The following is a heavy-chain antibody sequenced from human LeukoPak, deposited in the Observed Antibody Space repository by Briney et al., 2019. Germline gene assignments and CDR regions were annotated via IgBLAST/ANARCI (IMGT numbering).Heavy chain of an antibody. CDR1: GFTFSSYW. CDR3: ARGRPHGNDY. CDR2: IASDGSST. V-gene: IGHV3-74*01. Sequence: GGSLRLSCAASGFTFSSYWMNWVRQGPGNGLVWVSCIASDGSSTTYADSVKGRFSISRDNAKNTLYLQMNSLRDEDTAVYYCARGRPHGNDYWGQGTLVTVSS. D-gene: IGHD4-23*01. J-gene: IGHJ4*02.